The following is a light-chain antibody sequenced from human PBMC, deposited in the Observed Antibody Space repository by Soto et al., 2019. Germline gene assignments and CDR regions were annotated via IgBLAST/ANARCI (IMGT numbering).Light chain of an antibody. V-gene: IGKV3-11*01. CDR1: QSVRTY. J-gene: IGKJ5*01. CDR2: DAS. CDR3: QQRNSWPPIT. Sequence: EIVLTQSPVTLSLSPGERATLSCRASQSVRTYLAWYQVKPGQAPRLLIYDASSRASCVPARFSGSGSGTDFTLTISSLEPEDFALYYCQQRNSWPPITFGQGTRLEIK.